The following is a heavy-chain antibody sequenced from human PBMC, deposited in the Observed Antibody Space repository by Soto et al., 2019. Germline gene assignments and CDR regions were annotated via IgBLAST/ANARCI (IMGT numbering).Heavy chain of an antibody. V-gene: IGHV4-31*03. Sequence: SETLSLTCNVSGASISSGSYYWSWIRQHPGKGLEWIGYIYYSGSTYYNPSLRSRVTISVDTSQNQFSLKVNSVTVADTAVYYCAREGRLLRVGRTVDSWGQGTLVTVSS. CDR2: IYYSGST. CDR3: AREGRLLRVGRTVDS. CDR1: GASISSGSYY. D-gene: IGHD3-10*01. J-gene: IGHJ5*01.